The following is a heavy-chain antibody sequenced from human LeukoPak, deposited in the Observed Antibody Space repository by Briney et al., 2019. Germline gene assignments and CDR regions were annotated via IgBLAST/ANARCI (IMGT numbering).Heavy chain of an antibody. CDR1: GFTFSSYE. D-gene: IGHD6-19*01. V-gene: IGHV3-48*03. CDR2: ISSSGSAI. Sequence: GGSLSLSCAASGFTFSSYEMNWVRQAPGKGLEWVSKISSSGSAIYYADSVKGRFTISRDNAKSSLYLQMNSLRVEDTAVYYCARGGSLGYWGQGTLVTVSS. CDR3: ARGGSLGY. J-gene: IGHJ4*02.